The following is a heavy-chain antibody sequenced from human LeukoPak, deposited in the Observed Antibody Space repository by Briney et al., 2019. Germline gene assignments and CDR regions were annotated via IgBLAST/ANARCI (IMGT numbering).Heavy chain of an antibody. J-gene: IGHJ4*02. Sequence: GGSLRLSCAASGFTFSIYTMNWVRQAPGKGLEWVSIINYNGDNKYYADSVQGRFTISRDNSKNTVYLQMNSLRAEDTAIYYCAKDGHCPGALCPTQIAVAGYNDNWGQGTLVTVSS. CDR1: GFTFSIYT. D-gene: IGHD6-19*01. V-gene: IGHV3-23*01. CDR3: AKDGHCPGALCPTQIAVAGYNDN. CDR2: INYNGDNK.